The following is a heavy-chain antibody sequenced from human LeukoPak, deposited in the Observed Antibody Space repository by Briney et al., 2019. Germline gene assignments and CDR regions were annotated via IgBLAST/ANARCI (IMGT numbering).Heavy chain of an antibody. Sequence: SETLSLTCTVSGGSIYSTSFYWGWIRQPPGKGLEWIGSMYYDGGTYYNPSLKSRVTISVDASKNQFSLKLTSVTAADTAVYFCARRSDSGSDDGEDYFDYWGRGTLVTVSS. CDR1: GGSIYSTSFY. V-gene: IGHV4-39*01. J-gene: IGHJ4*02. CDR3: ARRSDSGSDDGEDYFDY. CDR2: MYYDGGT. D-gene: IGHD1-26*01.